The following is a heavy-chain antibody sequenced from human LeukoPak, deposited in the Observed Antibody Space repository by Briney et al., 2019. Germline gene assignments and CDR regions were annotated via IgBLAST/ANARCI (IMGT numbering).Heavy chain of an antibody. CDR3: ARGQGEKYFQH. Sequence: SETLSLTCTVSGGSISSGSYYWRWIRQPAGKGLEWIGRIYTSGSTNYNPSLKSRVTISIDTSKSQFSLKLSSVTAADTAVYYCARGQGEKYFQHWGQGTLVTVSS. V-gene: IGHV4-61*02. J-gene: IGHJ1*01. CDR1: GGSISSGSYY. CDR2: IYTSGST.